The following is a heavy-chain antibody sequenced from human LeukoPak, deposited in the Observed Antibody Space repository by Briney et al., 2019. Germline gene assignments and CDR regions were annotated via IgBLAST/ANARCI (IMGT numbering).Heavy chain of an antibody. CDR3: AKVLSLYYFDY. CDR2: ISYDGSNK. CDR1: GFTFSSYA. V-gene: IGHV3-30-3*01. D-gene: IGHD2-2*01. J-gene: IGHJ4*02. Sequence: GGSLRLSCAASGFTFSSYAMHWVRQAPGKGLEWVAVISYDGSNKYYADSVKGRFTISRDNSKNTLYLQMNSLRAEDTAVYYCAKVLSLYYFDYWGQGTLVTVSS.